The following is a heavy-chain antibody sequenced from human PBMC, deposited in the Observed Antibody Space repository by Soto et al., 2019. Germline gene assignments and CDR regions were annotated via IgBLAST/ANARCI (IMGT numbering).Heavy chain of an antibody. D-gene: IGHD6-19*01. CDR1: GGSISSYY. J-gene: IGHJ4*02. Sequence: SETLSLTCTVSGGSISSYYWSWIRQPPGKGLEWIGYIYYSGSTNYNPSLKSRVTISVDTSKNQFSLKLSSVTAADTAVYYCARVRGYSSHPIDYWGQGTLVTVSS. CDR2: IYYSGST. V-gene: IGHV4-59*01. CDR3: ARVRGYSSHPIDY.